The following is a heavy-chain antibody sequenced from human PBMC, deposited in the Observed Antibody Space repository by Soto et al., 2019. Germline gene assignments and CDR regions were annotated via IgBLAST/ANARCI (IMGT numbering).Heavy chain of an antibody. V-gene: IGHV1-18*01. CDR3: ARVYCSGGSCYSYFDY. Sequence: ASVKVSCKASGYTFTSYGISWVRQAPGQGLEWMGWISAYNGNTNYAQKLQGRVTMTTDTSTSTAYMELRSLRSDDTAVYYCARVYCSGGSCYSYFDYWGQGTLVTSPQ. CDR2: ISAYNGNT. J-gene: IGHJ4*02. D-gene: IGHD2-15*01. CDR1: GYTFTSYG.